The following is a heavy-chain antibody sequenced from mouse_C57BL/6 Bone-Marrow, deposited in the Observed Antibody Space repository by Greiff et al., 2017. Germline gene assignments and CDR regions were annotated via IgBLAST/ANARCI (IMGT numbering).Heavy chain of an antibody. CDR2: INPSSGYT. CDR1: GYTFTSYT. J-gene: IGHJ2*01. CDR3: ARGGKYYSNYGDY. Sequence: VKLQESGAELARPGASVKMSCKASGYTFTSYTMHWVKQRPGQGLEWIGYINPSSGYTKYNQKFKDKATLTADKSSSTAYMQLSSLTSEDSAVYYCARGGKYYSNYGDYWGQGTTLTVSS. D-gene: IGHD2-5*01. V-gene: IGHV1-4*01.